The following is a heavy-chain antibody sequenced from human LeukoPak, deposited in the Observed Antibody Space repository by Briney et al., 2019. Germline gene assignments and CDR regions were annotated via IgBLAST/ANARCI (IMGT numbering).Heavy chain of an antibody. D-gene: IGHD6-19*01. CDR2: IGSSSSTI. CDR1: GFTFSSYS. CDR3: ARVGSAVAGIFFDY. Sequence: LPGGSLRLSCAASGFTFSSYSMNWVRQAPGKGLEWVSYIGSSSSTIYYADSVKGRFTISRDNAKNSLYLQMNSLRAEDTAVYYCARVGSAVAGIFFDYWGQGTLVTVSS. J-gene: IGHJ4*02. V-gene: IGHV3-48*04.